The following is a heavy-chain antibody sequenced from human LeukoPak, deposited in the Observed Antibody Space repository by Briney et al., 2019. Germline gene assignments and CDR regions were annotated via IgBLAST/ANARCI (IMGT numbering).Heavy chain of an antibody. CDR1: GFTFSNYN. Sequence: GSLRLSCAASGFTFSNYNMNWVRQAPGKGLEWVSYISRSSSTIKYADSVKGRFTISRDNAKNSLYLQMNSLRAEDTAVYYCARDASRYCSGGNCYSGLLGYFDYWGQGTLVTVSS. CDR3: ARDASRYCSGGNCYSGLLGYFDY. CDR2: ISRSSSTI. J-gene: IGHJ4*02. D-gene: IGHD2-15*01. V-gene: IGHV3-48*01.